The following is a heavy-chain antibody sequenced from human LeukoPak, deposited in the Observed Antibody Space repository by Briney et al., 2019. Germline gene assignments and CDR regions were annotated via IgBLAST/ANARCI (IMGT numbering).Heavy chain of an antibody. CDR3: ARGENGIGAAFDI. D-gene: IGHD1-1*01. CDR2: THSDGST. CDR1: VTVNSNY. Sequence: GGSVRLPCGVTVNSNYVRYVRQAPGKGLEWVSLTHSDGSTYYADSVKGRFTISGDNSENSLYLQMTTLGAEDTAVYYCARGENGIGAAFDIWGQGRMVTVSS. V-gene: IGHV3-53*01. J-gene: IGHJ3*02.